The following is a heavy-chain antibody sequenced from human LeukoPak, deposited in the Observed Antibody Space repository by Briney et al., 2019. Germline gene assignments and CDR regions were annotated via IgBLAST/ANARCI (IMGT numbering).Heavy chain of an antibody. CDR2: INHSGST. D-gene: IGHD4-4*01. V-gene: IGHV4-34*01. CDR1: GGSFSGYY. J-gene: IGHJ6*02. Sequence: SETLSLTCAVYGGSFSGYYWSWIRQPPGKGLEWIGEINHSGSTNYNPSLKSRVTISVDTSKNQFSLKLSSVTAADTAVYYCARGYESRGYSNLGLYYYYYYGMDVWGQGTTVTVSS. CDR3: ARGYESRGYSNLGLYYYYYYGMDV.